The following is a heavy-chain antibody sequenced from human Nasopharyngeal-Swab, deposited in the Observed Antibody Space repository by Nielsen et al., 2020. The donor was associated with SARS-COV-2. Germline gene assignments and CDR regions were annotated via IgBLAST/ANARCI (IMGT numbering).Heavy chain of an antibody. J-gene: IGHJ6*03. CDR3: ARVHCSRSSCSAPDYYYYYMDV. V-gene: IGHV3-21*01. CDR1: GLTFTNSW. Sequence: GESLKISCAASGLTFTNSWMSWVRQAPGKGLEWVSSISSSSSYIFYADSVKGRFTISRDNAKNSLYLQMNSLRVEDTAVYYCARVHCSRSSCSAPDYYYYYMDVWGKGTTVTVSS. D-gene: IGHD2-2*01. CDR2: ISSSSSYI.